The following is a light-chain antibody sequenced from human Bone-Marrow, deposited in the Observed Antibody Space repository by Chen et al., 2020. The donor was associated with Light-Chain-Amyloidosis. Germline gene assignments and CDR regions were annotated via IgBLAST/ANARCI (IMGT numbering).Light chain of an antibody. J-gene: IGKJ4*01. V-gene: IGKV3-20*01. Sequence: EIVLTPSPGTLSLSPGEGANLSCRASHTISSNYLTWYQQKFGQAPRLLIYGSSSRATGIPDRFTGSGSGTDFTRTINRLEPEDFAMYYCQQYGTSPRTFGGGTKVEIK. CDR3: QQYGTSPRT. CDR2: GSS. CDR1: HTISSNY.